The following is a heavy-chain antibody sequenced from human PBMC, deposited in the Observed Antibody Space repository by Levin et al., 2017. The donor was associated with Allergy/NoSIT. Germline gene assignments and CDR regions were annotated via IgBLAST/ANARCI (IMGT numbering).Heavy chain of an antibody. CDR1: GFTFSDYY. CDR3: VRVQENPYDRSGYYRYDYYFGMDV. D-gene: IGHD3-22*01. V-gene: IGHV3-11*01. CDR2: ITSSGTTT. Sequence: GESLKISCAASGFTFSDYYMSWIRQAPGKGLEWVSYITSSGTTTWDAVSVKGRFTISRDNAKNTLYLQMNSLRAEDTAVYYCVRVQENPYDRSGYYRYDYYFGMDVWGQGTTVTVSS. J-gene: IGHJ6*02.